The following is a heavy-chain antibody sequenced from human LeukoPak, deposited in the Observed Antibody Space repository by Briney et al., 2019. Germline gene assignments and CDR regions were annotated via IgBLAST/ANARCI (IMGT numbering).Heavy chain of an antibody. CDR2: ISGSGGST. V-gene: IGHV3-23*01. CDR1: GFTFSTYA. J-gene: IGHJ3*02. Sequence: QPGGSLRLSCAASGFTFSTYAMSWVRQSPGKGLEWVSVISGSGGSTYYADSVKGRFTISRDNSKNTVYLQMSSLRAEDTAVYYCAKGVRGPRDAFDIWGQGTMVTVSS. CDR3: AKGVRGPRDAFDI.